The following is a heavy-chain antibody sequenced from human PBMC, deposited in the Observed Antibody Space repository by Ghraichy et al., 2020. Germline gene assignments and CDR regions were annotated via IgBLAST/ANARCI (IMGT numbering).Heavy chain of an antibody. CDR1: GYTFTSYG. V-gene: IGHV1-18*01. J-gene: IGHJ4*02. Sequence: ASVKVSCKASGYTFTSYGISWVRQAPGQGLEWMGWISAYNGNTNYAQKLQGRVTMTTDTSTSTAYMELRSLRSDDTAVYYCARDPSTRYYGSGSYQKFDYWGQGTLVTVSS. CDR3: ARDPSTRYYGSGSYQKFDY. D-gene: IGHD3-10*01. CDR2: ISAYNGNT.